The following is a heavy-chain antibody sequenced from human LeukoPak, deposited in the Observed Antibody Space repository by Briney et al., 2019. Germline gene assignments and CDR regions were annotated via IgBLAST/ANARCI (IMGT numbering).Heavy chain of an antibody. CDR3: ARHIVVVTAIGAFDI. CDR2: IYPGDSDT. Sequence: GESLKISCKGSGYSFTSYWIGWVRQMPGKGLEWTGIIYPGDSDTRYSPSFQGQVTISADKSISTAYLQWSSLKASDTAMYYCARHIVVVTAIGAFDIWGQGTMVTVSS. CDR1: GYSFTSYW. D-gene: IGHD2-21*02. J-gene: IGHJ3*02. V-gene: IGHV5-51*01.